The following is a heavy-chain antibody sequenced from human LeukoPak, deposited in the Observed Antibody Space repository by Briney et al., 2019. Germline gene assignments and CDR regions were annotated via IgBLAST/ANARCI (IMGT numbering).Heavy chain of an antibody. D-gene: IGHD3-3*01. CDR3: ARRTTYYDFWSGPGGFDY. V-gene: IGHV6-1*01. Sequence: SQTLSLTCAISGDSVSSNSAAWNWIRQSPSRGLEWLGRTYYRSKWYNDYAVSVKSRITINPDTSKNQFSLQLNSVTPEDTAVYYCARRTTYYDFWSGPGGFDYWGQGTLVTVSS. CDR2: TYYRSKWYN. CDR1: GDSVSSNSAA. J-gene: IGHJ4*02.